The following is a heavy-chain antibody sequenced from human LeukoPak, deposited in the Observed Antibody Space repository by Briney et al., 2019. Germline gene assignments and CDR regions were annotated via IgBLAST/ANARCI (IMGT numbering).Heavy chain of an antibody. J-gene: IGHJ4*02. V-gene: IGHV4-4*07. CDR2: IYTSGST. CDR1: GGSISSYY. CDR3: ARDPYYDFWSGPIGGYFDY. Sequence: PSETLSLTCTVSGGSISSYYWSWIRQPAGKGLEWIGRIYTSGSTNYNPSLKSRVTMSVDTSKNQFSLKLSSVTAADMAVYYCARDPYYDFWSGPIGGYFDYWGQGTLVTVSS. D-gene: IGHD3-3*01.